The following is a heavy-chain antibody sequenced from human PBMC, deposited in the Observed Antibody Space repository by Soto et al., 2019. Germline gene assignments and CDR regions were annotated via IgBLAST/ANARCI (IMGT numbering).Heavy chain of an antibody. D-gene: IGHD5-12*01. V-gene: IGHV4-4*02. Sequence: PSETLSLTCAVSGGSISSSNWWSWVRQPPGKGLEWIGEIYHSGSTNYNPSLKSRVTISVGKSKNQFSLKLSSVTAADTAVYYCARVRGYSGYGDYWGQGTLVTVSS. CDR2: IYHSGST. CDR3: ARVRGYSGYGDY. CDR1: GGSISSSNW. J-gene: IGHJ4*02.